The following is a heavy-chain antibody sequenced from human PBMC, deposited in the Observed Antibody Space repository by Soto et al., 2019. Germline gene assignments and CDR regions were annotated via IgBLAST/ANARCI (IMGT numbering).Heavy chain of an antibody. J-gene: IGHJ4*02. CDR1: GFTFSSYA. CDR3: AKDHVMGVIVLPPYYFDY. D-gene: IGHD3-16*02. V-gene: IGHV3-23*01. Sequence: PGGSLRLSCAASGFTFSSYAMSWVRQAPGKGLEWVSAISGSGGSTYYADSVKGRFTISRDNSKNTLYLQMNSLRAEDTAVYYCAKDHVMGVIVLPPYYFDYWGQGTLVTVSS. CDR2: ISGSGGST.